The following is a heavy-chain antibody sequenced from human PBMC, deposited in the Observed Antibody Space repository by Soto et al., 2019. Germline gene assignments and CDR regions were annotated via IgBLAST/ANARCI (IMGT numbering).Heavy chain of an antibody. CDR1: GFTFSSYG. Sequence: QVQLVESGGGVVQPGRSLRLSCAASGFTFSSYGMHWVRQAPGKGLEWVAVIWYDGSNKYYADSVKGRFTISRDNSKNPLYLQMNSLRAEDTAVYYCARDLYYYDSSGYPDDAFDIWGQGTMVTVSS. CDR3: ARDLYYYDSSGYPDDAFDI. V-gene: IGHV3-33*01. CDR2: IWYDGSNK. D-gene: IGHD3-22*01. J-gene: IGHJ3*02.